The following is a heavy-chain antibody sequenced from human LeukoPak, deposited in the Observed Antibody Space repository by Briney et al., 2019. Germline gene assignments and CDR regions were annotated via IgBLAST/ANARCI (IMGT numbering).Heavy chain of an antibody. J-gene: IGHJ4*02. V-gene: IGHV4-61*01. CDR1: GGSFSSGSYY. Sequence: SETLSLTCTVSGGSFSSGSYYWSWIRQSPGKGLEWIGYISYSGSTNYNPSLKSRVTVSADTSKNQFSLKLSSVTAADTAVYYCARTVPAAFVYFDFWGQGALVTVSS. D-gene: IGHD2-2*01. CDR2: ISYSGST. CDR3: ARTVPAAFVYFDF.